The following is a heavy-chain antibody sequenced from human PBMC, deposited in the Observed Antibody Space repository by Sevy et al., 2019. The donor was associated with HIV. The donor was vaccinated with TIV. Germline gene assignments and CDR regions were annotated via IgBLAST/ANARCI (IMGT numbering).Heavy chain of an antibody. CDR1: GYSFSNYY. Sequence: ASVKVSCKASGYSFSNYYMHWVRQAPGQGLEWMGWINPNSGGTYYAQKFQGRVTMTRETSISTAYMELSRLSSDDTAVYFCARVPVFGESQRYFGMDVWGQGTTVTVSS. CDR3: ARVPVFGESQRYFGMDV. J-gene: IGHJ6*02. CDR2: INPNSGGT. D-gene: IGHD3-10*02. V-gene: IGHV1-2*02.